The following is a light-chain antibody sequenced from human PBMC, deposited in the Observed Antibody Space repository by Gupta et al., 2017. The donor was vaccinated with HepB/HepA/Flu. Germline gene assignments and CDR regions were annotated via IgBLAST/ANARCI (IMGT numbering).Light chain of an antibody. CDR3: QAWDSITVV. CDR1: KLGDKY. J-gene: IGLJ2*01. Sequence: SYELTQPPSVSVSPGQTASITCSGDKLGDKYACWYQQKPGQSPVLVIYQDSKRPSGIPERFSGSTSGNTATLTISGTQARDEADYYCQAWDSITVVFGGGTKLTVL. V-gene: IGLV3-1*01. CDR2: QDS.